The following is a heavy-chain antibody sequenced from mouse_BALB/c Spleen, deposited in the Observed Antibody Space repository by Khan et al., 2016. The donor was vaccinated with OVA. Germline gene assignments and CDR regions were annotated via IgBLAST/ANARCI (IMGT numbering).Heavy chain of an antibody. V-gene: IGHV1-80*01. CDR1: GYAFSTYW. CDR3: AIEGYCGSRRAWFAY. Sequence: QVRLQQSGAVLVRPGSSVKISCKATGYAFSTYWMNWVKQRPGQGLEWIGQIYPGDGNTYYNGKFKGKVTLTADKSSSTAYMQLSSLTSEDSAVYFCAIEGYCGSRRAWFAYWGQGTLVTVSA. J-gene: IGHJ3*01. D-gene: IGHD1-1*01. CDR2: IYPGDGNT.